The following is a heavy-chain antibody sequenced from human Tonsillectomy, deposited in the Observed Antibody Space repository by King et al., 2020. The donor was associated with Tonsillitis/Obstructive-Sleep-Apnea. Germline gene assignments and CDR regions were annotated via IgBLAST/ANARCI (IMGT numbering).Heavy chain of an antibody. D-gene: IGHD6-25*01. J-gene: IGHJ2*01. CDR2: ISAYNGNT. CDR3: ARLVGPNTQEYSSGNWYFDL. V-gene: IGHV1-18*01. Sequence: QLVQSGAEVKKPGASVKVSCKASGYTFTSYGISWVRQAPGQGLEWMGWISAYNGNTNYARKLQGRVTMTTDTSTSTAYMELRSLRSDDTAVYYCARLVGPNTQEYSSGNWYFDLWGRGTLVTVSS. CDR1: GYTFTSYG.